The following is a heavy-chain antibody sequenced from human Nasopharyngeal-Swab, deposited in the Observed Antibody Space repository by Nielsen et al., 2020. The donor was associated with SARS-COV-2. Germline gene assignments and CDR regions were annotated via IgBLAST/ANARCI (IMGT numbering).Heavy chain of an antibody. CDR2: IYYSGST. Sequence: SETLSLTCTVSVGSISSYYWSWIRHPPGKGLEWIGYIYYSGSTNYNPSLKSRVTISVDPSKNQFSLKLTSVTAADTALYYCARGFDYWGQGTLITVSS. V-gene: IGHV4-59*13. CDR1: VGSISSYY. J-gene: IGHJ4*02. CDR3: ARGFDY.